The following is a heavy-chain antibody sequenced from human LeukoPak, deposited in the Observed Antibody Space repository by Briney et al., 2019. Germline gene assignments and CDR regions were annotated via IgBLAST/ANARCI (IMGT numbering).Heavy chain of an antibody. D-gene: IGHD2-21*02. Sequence: GGSLRLSCAASGFSFSNYVMNWVRQAPGKGLEWVSVISGGGGSTYYADSVKGRFTISRDNSKNTLYLQMNSLRAEDTAVYYCAKGHGDCVEDAFDIWGQGTMVTLSS. V-gene: IGHV3-23*01. CDR3: AKGHGDCVEDAFDI. J-gene: IGHJ3*02. CDR1: GFSFSNYV. CDR2: ISGGGGST.